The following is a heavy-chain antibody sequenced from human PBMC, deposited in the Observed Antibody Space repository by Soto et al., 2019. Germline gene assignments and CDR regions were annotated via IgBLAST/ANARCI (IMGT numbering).Heavy chain of an antibody. D-gene: IGHD6-19*01. CDR2: LSYEGSEE. CDR3: ALTRRSSLLEVAGPGFEY. CDR1: GFNFGVFG. V-gene: IGHV3-30*03. J-gene: IGHJ4*02. Sequence: QVRLVESVGGVVQPGRSLRLSCAASGFNFGVFGMHWVRQAPGKGLEWLSVLSYEGSEEYYADSVRGRFTISRDNSKNTLFLQMDSLRVDDTGVYYCALTRRSSLLEVAGPGFEYWGQGTLVTVS.